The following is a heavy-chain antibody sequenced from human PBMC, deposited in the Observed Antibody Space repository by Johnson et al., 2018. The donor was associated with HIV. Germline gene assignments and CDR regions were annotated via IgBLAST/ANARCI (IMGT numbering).Heavy chain of an antibody. D-gene: IGHD3-22*01. Sequence: QVQLVESGGGVVQPGRSLRLSCAASGFTFSSYAMHWVRQAPGKGLEWVAVISYDGSNKYYAASVKGRFTISRDNSKNPLSLQMNSLRAEDTAVYYCARGDYYDSSGYTGAFDIWGQGTMVTVSS. CDR1: GFTFSSYA. CDR3: ARGDYYDSSGYTGAFDI. J-gene: IGHJ3*02. V-gene: IGHV3-30*04. CDR2: ISYDGSNK.